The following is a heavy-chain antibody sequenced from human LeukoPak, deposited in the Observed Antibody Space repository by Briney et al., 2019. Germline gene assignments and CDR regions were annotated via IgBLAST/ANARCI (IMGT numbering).Heavy chain of an antibody. Sequence: SQTLLLTCAISGDSVSSNSVRNWIRQSPSRGLEWLGRTYYRSTWYNDYAVSVRGRITVNPDTSKNQFSLHLNSVTPEDTAVYYCARRLTQYDCFDPWGQGILVTVSS. CDR1: GDSVSSNSV. D-gene: IGHD2-2*01. V-gene: IGHV6-1*01. CDR2: TYYRSTWYN. CDR3: ARRLTQYDCFDP. J-gene: IGHJ5*02.